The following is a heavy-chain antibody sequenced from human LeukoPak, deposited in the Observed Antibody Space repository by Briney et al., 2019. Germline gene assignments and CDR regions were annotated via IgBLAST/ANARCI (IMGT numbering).Heavy chain of an antibody. CDR1: GGSISSNNYY. J-gene: IGHJ4*02. CDR3: ASPYGDYVNYFDY. CDR2: IYYGGYT. Sequence: SETLPLTCTVSGGSISSNNYYWGWIRQPPGKGLEWIGSIYYGGYTYYNPSLKSRVTISVDTSKNQFSLKLSSVTAADTAVYYCASPYGDYVNYFDYWGQGTLVTVSS. V-gene: IGHV4-39*01. D-gene: IGHD4-17*01.